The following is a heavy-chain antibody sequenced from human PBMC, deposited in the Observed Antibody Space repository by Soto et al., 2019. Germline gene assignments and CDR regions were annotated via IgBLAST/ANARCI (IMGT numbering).Heavy chain of an antibody. CDR1: GGTFSSYA. Sequence: QVQLVQSGAEVKKPGSSVKVSCKASGGTFSSYAISWVRQAPGQGLEWMGGIIPIFGTANYAQKFQGRVTITEAESTSTAYMELRSLRSEDTDVYYCASDSGGTTVAFGMAVWGQGTTVTVSS. CDR3: ASDSGGTTVAFGMAV. D-gene: IGHD4-17*01. V-gene: IGHV1-69*01. J-gene: IGHJ6*02. CDR2: IIPIFGTA.